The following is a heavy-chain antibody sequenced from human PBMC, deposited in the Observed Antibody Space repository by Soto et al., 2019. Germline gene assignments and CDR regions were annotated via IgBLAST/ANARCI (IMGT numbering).Heavy chain of an antibody. D-gene: IGHD3-10*01. CDR1: GVSARSSQ. CDR3: ARVGPYDSGSYMFRYDRFVP. J-gene: IGHJ5*02. Sequence: GGSLRLSCAASGVSARSSQMSWFRQAPGKGLEWVSLIFIDGTTHYGVSVKGRFTISRDSARNTLYLQMNGLRVDNTAVYYCARVGPYDSGSYMFRYDRFVPSCQGPHVTDPS. V-gene: IGHV3-53*01. CDR2: IFIDGTT.